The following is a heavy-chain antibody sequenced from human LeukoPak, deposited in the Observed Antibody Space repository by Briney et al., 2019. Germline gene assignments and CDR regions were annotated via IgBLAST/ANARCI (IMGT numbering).Heavy chain of an antibody. CDR1: RYTFTSYG. J-gene: IGHJ4*02. CDR3: ARDGVVPAATVPDY. CDR2: ISAYNGNT. V-gene: IGHV1-18*01. Sequence: ASVKVSCKASRYTFTSYGISWVRQAPGQGLEWMGWISAYNGNTNYALKVQGRVTMTTDTSTSTAYMELRSLRSDDTAVYYCARDGVVPAATVPDYWGQGTLVTVSS. D-gene: IGHD2-2*01.